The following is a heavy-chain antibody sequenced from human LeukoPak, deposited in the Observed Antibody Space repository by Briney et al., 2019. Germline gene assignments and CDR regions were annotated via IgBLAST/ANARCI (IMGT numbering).Heavy chain of an antibody. Sequence: GGSLRLSCAASGFTFSNYAMSWVRQTPGKGLERVSAITGSGAGTYYADSVKGRFTISRDYSKNTLYLQMNSLRGEDTAVYYCATGKYYDSGGLYYFDYWGQGTLVTVSS. CDR2: ITGSGAGT. V-gene: IGHV3-23*01. CDR3: ATGKYYDSGGLYYFDY. J-gene: IGHJ4*02. CDR1: GFTFSNYA. D-gene: IGHD3-22*01.